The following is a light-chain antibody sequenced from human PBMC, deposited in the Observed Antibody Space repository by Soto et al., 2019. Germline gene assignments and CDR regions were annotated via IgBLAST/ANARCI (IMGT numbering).Light chain of an antibody. J-gene: IGKJ1*01. Sequence: EIVLTQSPATLSLSPGERATLSCRASQSVSSSYLAWYQQKPGQAPRLLIYGASSRATGIPDRFSGSGSGTDFTLTISSLQSEDFAVYYCQQYNNWPPTWTFGQGTKVDI. CDR2: GAS. CDR1: QSVSSSY. V-gene: IGKV3-20*01. CDR3: QQYNNWPPTWT.